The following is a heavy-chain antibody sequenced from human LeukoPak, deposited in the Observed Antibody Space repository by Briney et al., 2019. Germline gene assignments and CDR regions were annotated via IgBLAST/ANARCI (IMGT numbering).Heavy chain of an antibody. V-gene: IGHV4-59*08. Sequence: KPSETLSLTCIVSGGSISKYYWSWIRQPPGKGLEWIGYIHYSGSTNYNPSLESRATISLDTSKSQFSLKLSSVTAADTAIYYCARGHSCSWYYFEYWGQGTLVTVSS. CDR3: ARGHSCSWYYFEY. D-gene: IGHD6-13*01. CDR2: IHYSGST. CDR1: GGSISKYY. J-gene: IGHJ4*02.